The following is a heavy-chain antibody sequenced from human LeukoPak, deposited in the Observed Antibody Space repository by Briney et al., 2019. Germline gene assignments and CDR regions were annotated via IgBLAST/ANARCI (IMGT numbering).Heavy chain of an antibody. CDR1: GFTFSSYA. D-gene: IGHD6-19*01. CDR3: ASTTSGFDAFDI. CDR2: ISYDGSNK. Sequence: GGSLRLSCAASGFTFSSYAMHWVRQAPGKGLEWVAVISYDGSNKYYADSVKGRFTISRDNSKNTLYLQMNSLRAEGTAVYYCASTTSGFDAFDIWGQGTMVTVSS. J-gene: IGHJ3*02. V-gene: IGHV3-30*01.